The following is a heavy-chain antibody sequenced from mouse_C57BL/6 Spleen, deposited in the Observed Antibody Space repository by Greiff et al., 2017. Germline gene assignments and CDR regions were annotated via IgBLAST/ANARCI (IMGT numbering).Heavy chain of an antibody. CDR3: ARPGGDYDVGYFDV. V-gene: IGHV2-2*01. CDR2: IWSGGST. Sequence: VLLVESGPGLVQPSQSLSITCTVSGFSLTSYGVHWVRQSPGKGLEWLGVIWSGGSTDYNAAFISRLSISKDNSKSQVFFKMNSLQAENTAIYYCARPGGDYDVGYFDVWGTGTTVTVSS. J-gene: IGHJ1*03. D-gene: IGHD2-4*01. CDR1: GFSLTSYG.